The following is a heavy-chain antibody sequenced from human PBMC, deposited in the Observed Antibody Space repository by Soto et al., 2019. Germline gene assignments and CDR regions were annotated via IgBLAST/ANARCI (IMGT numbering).Heavy chain of an antibody. D-gene: IGHD3-10*01. CDR3: ARVFGSGSYGYYYYYMDV. V-gene: IGHV4-34*09. Sequence: KASETMSLTCAVYGWSFSGYYWSRIPPPPGKGLEWIGYIYPSWSTYYNPPLKSRVTMSVDTSKNQFSLKLSSVTAADTAVYYCARVFGSGSYGYYYYYMDVWGKGTTVTVSS. CDR2: IYPSWST. J-gene: IGHJ6*03. CDR1: GWSFSGYY.